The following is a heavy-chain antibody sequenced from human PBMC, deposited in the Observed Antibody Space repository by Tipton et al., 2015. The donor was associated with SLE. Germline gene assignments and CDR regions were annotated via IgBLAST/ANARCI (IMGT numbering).Heavy chain of an antibody. CDR1: GGSITNDNHY. CDR2: IYASGST. Sequence: TLSLTCTVSGGSITNDNHYWSWIRQPAGKGLEWIGRIYASGSTNYNPSLKSRLTISLDKSKNQFSLDLTSVTAADTAAYFCARHLRGVNAFDYWGQGTLVTVSS. D-gene: IGHD1-1*01. V-gene: IGHV4-61*02. J-gene: IGHJ4*02. CDR3: ARHLRGVNAFDY.